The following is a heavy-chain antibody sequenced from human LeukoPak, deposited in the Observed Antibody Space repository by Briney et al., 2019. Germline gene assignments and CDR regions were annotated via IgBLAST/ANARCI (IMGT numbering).Heavy chain of an antibody. J-gene: IGHJ4*02. Sequence: PSETLSLTCAVYGGSLSGYYWSWIRQPPGKGLEWIGEINHSGSSNYNPSLKSRVTISGDTSKNQFSLKLSSVTAADTAVYYCARARGYSYGYVDYWGQGTLVTVSS. CDR3: ARARGYSYGYVDY. CDR2: INHSGSS. D-gene: IGHD5-18*01. CDR1: GGSLSGYY. V-gene: IGHV4-34*01.